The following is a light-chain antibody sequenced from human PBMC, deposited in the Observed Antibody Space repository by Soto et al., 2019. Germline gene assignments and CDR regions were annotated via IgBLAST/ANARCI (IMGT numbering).Light chain of an antibody. Sequence: QSALTQPASVSGSPGQSITISCTGTSSDVGAYDYVSWYQQHPGKAPKLMICDVSNRPSGISNRFSGSKSGNTASLTISGLQADDEADYYCNSYTSSHTRVFGTGTKVTVL. J-gene: IGLJ1*01. CDR1: SSDVGAYDY. V-gene: IGLV2-14*03. CDR2: DVS. CDR3: NSYTSSHTRV.